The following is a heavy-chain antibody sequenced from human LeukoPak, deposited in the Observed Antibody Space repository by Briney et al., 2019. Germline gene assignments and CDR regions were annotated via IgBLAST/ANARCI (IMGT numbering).Heavy chain of an antibody. CDR1: GFTFSSYG. V-gene: IGHV3-30*18. D-gene: IGHD5-24*01. CDR3: AKAGDGYNLYFDY. Sequence: GGSLRLSCAASGFTFSSYGMHWVSQALGKGLEWVAVISYDGSNKYYADSVKGRFTISRDNSKNTLYLQMNSLRAEDTAVYYCAKAGDGYNLYFDYWGQGTLVTVSS. J-gene: IGHJ4*02. CDR2: ISYDGSNK.